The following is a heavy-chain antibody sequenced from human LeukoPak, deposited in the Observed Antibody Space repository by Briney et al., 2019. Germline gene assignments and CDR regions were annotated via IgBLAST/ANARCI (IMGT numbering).Heavy chain of an antibody. CDR3: ARRVVVPAAIQGDAFGI. CDR2: IYPGDSDT. CDR1: GYSFTSYW. V-gene: IGHV5-51*01. Sequence: GESLKISCKGSGYSFTSYWIGWVRQMPGKGLEWMGIIYPGDSDTRYSPSFQGQVTISADKSISTAYLQWSSLKASDTAMYYCARRVVVPAAIQGDAFGIWGQGTMVTVSS. J-gene: IGHJ3*02. D-gene: IGHD2-2*02.